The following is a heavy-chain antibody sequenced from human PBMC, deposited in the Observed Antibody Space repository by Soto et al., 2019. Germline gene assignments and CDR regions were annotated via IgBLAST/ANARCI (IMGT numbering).Heavy chain of an antibody. J-gene: IGHJ3*02. CDR3: VSSRYVAFDI. V-gene: IGHV3-74*01. CDR1: GFTFSNFW. D-gene: IGHD5-12*01. CDR2: INSDGSSI. Sequence: EVPLVESGGGLVQPGGSLRLSCAASGFTFSNFWMHWIRQAPGKGLVWVSRINSDGSSIAYADSVRGRFTISRDNAKNTLYLQMNSLRAEDTAVYHCVSSRYVAFDIWGQGTLVTVSS.